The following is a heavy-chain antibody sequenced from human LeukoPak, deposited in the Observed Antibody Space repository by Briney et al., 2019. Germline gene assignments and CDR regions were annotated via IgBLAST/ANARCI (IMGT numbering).Heavy chain of an antibody. Sequence: GGSLRLSCAASGFTFSSYAMSWVRQAPGKGLEWVSAIGGSGGSTYYADSVKGRFTISRDNSKNTLYLQMNSLRAGDTAVYYCAKVRRRVDIAVAASDYWGQGTLVTVSS. D-gene: IGHD6-19*01. V-gene: IGHV3-23*01. CDR1: GFTFSSYA. CDR2: IGGSGGST. J-gene: IGHJ4*02. CDR3: AKVRRRVDIAVAASDY.